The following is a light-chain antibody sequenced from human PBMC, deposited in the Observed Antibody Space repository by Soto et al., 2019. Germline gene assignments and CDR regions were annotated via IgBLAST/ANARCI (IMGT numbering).Light chain of an antibody. CDR3: KQYDNLPPT. V-gene: IGKV1-33*01. CDR2: DAS. J-gene: IGKJ4*01. Sequence: DVQITQSPSCLSADVGDRVVMTFYASQDISNYLNWYQQKPGKAPKLLIYDASNLETGVPSRFSGSGSGTDFTFTISSLQTEDIATYYCKQYDNLPPTFGRGTKVDIK. CDR1: QDISNY.